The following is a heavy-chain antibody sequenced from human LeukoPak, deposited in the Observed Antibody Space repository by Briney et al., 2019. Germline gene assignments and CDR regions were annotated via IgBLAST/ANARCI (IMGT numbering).Heavy chain of an antibody. CDR2: ISYDGSNK. CDR3: AKDQCGGDCYCDY. V-gene: IGHV3-30*18. Sequence: GGSLRLSCAASGFTFSSYGMHWVRQAPGKGLEWVAVISYDGSNKYYADSVKGRFTISRDNSKNTLYLQMNSLRAVDTAVYYCAKDQCGGDCYCDYWGQGTLVTVSS. D-gene: IGHD2-21*02. J-gene: IGHJ4*02. CDR1: GFTFSSYG.